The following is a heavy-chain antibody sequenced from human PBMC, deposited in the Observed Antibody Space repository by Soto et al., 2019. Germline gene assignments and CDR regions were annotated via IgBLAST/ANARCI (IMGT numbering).Heavy chain of an antibody. V-gene: IGHV3-7*01. Sequence: GGSLRLSCAASGFTFSSYWMSWVRQAPGKGLEWVANIKQDGSEKYYVDSVKGRFTISRDNAKNSLYLQMNSLRAEDTAVYYCARAIFGVVPYGMDVWGQGTTVTVSS. CDR3: ARAIFGVVPYGMDV. CDR1: GFTFSSYW. J-gene: IGHJ6*02. CDR2: IKQDGSEK. D-gene: IGHD3-3*01.